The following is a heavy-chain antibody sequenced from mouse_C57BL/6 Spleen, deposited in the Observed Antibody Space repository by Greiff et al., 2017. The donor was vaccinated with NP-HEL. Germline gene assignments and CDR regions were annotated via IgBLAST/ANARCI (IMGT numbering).Heavy chain of an antibody. V-gene: IGHV1-55*01. CDR3: ATNSKGDYYYAMDY. CDR1: GYTFTSYW. D-gene: IGHD2-5*01. Sequence: VQLQQPGAELVKPGASVKMSCKASGYTFTSYWITWVKQRPGQGLEWIGDIYPGSGSTNSNEKFTSKATLTVDSSSSTAYMQLSSLTSEDSAVYYSATNSKGDYYYAMDYWGQGTSVTVSS. CDR2: IYPGSGST. J-gene: IGHJ4*01.